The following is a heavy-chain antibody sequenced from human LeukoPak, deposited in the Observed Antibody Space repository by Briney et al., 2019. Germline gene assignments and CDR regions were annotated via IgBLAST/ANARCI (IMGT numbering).Heavy chain of an antibody. V-gene: IGHV4-31*03. CDR3: ASSSWLTLVFDY. D-gene: IGHD6-13*01. Sequence: PSETLSLTCTVSGGSISSGGYYWSWIRQHPGKGLEWIGYIYYSGSTYYNPSLKSRVTISVDTSKNQFSLKLSSVTAADTAVYYCASSSWLTLVFDYWGQGTLVTVSS. CDR1: GGSISSGGYY. CDR2: IYYSGST. J-gene: IGHJ4*02.